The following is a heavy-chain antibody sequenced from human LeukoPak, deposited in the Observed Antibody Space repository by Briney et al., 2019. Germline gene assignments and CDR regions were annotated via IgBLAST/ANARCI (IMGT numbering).Heavy chain of an antibody. CDR1: GFTFSSYA. D-gene: IGHD2-2*01. Sequence: PGGSLRLSCAASGFTFSSYAMSWVRQAPGKGLEWVSAIGGSGGSTYYADSVKGRFTISRDNSKNTLYLQMNSLRAEDTAVYYCAKDYCSSTSCRILYYFDYWGQGTLVTVSS. CDR3: AKDYCSSTSCRILYYFDY. J-gene: IGHJ4*02. V-gene: IGHV3-23*01. CDR2: IGGSGGST.